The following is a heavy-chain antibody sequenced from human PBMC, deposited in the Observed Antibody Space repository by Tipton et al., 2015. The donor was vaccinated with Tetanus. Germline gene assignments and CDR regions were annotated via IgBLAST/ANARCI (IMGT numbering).Heavy chain of an antibody. J-gene: IGHJ4*02. CDR3: ARGMAYAANWGGDCYSDY. CDR2: INPDGTTI. V-gene: IGHV3-74*01. CDR1: GFTISSHW. Sequence: GSLRLSCTASGFTISSHWIHWVRQAPGKGLVWVSRINPDGTTIDYADSVKGRFTISRDDAKNTLYLHMNSLRAEDTAVYYCARGMAYAANWGGDCYSDYWGQGTLVTVSS. D-gene: IGHD2-21*02.